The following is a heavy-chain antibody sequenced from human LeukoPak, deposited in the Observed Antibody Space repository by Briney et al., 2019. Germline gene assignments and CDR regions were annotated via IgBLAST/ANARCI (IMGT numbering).Heavy chain of an antibody. CDR1: GLIVSSYG. D-gene: IGHD3-10*01. CDR3: AKYTSGTSYRGLDQ. Sequence: GESLRLSCGASGLIVSSYGMSWVRQAPGKGLEWVSTIIGSAVNTYYADSVKGRFTISRDDSKNTVYLQMNSLRAEDTAVYSCAKYTSGTSYRGLDQWGQGTLVTVSS. V-gene: IGHV3-23*01. CDR2: IIGSAVNT. J-gene: IGHJ4*02.